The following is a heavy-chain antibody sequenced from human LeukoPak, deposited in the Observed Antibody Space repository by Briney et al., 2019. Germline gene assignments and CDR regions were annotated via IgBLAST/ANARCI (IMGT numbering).Heavy chain of an antibody. Sequence: GESLRLSCAASGFTFSSYAMSWVRQAPGKGLEWVSAISGSGGSTYYPDSVQGRFTITRDNSKNTQYLQMNSLRAEDTAVYYCAKELRDYRQWTEGFDTWGQGTMVTVSS. V-gene: IGHV3-23*01. CDR2: ISGSGGST. D-gene: IGHD6-19*01. J-gene: IGHJ3*02. CDR3: AKELRDYRQWTEGFDT. CDR1: GFTFSSYA.